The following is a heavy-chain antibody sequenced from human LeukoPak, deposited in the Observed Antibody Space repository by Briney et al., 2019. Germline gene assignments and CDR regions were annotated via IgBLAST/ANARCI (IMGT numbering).Heavy chain of an antibody. CDR1: GFTFSNYA. D-gene: IGHD1-26*01. V-gene: IGHV3-30-3*01. J-gene: IGHJ4*02. Sequence: GGSLRLSCAATGFTFSNYAIHWGRQAPGKGLEWVAFISDDGSRQHYADSVKGRFTISRDNSKNTLNLQMNSLRAEDTAVYYCARGMSGNYLFDNWGQGTLVTVSS. CDR3: ARGMSGNYLFDN. CDR2: ISDDGSRQ.